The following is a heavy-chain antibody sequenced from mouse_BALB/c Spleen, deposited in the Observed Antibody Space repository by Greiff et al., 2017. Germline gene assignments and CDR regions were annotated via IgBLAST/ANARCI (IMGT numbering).Heavy chain of an antibody. CDR1: GYAFSSYW. D-gene: IGHD5-1*01. CDR2: IYPGDGDT. Sequence: QVQLQQSGAELVRPGSSVKISCKASGYAFSSYWMNWVKQRPGQGLEWIGQIYPGDGDTNYNGKFKGKATLTADKSSSTAYMQLSSLTSEDSAVYVCARGGSETYSAYWGQGTLVTVSA. J-gene: IGHJ3*01. V-gene: IGHV1-80*01. CDR3: ARGGSETYSAY.